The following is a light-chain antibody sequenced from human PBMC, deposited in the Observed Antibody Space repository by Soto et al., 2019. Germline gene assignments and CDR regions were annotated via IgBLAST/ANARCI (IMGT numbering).Light chain of an antibody. CDR3: QQFGSSIPHT. Sequence: EVVLTQSPGTLSLSPGERATLSCRSSQTVGSDYLAWYQQKPDQAPRLLIYGASSRATGIPDRFSGSGSGTDFTLTISRLEPEDFGVYYCQQFGSSIPHTFGQGTKLEIK. CDR2: GAS. J-gene: IGKJ2*01. CDR1: QTVGSDY. V-gene: IGKV3-20*01.